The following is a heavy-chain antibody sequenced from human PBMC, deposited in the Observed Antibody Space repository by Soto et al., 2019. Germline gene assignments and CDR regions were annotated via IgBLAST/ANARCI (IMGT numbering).Heavy chain of an antibody. J-gene: IGHJ6*02. V-gene: IGHV3-23*01. CDR3: ARDRSTDFGLDV. CDR2: ISDGGERT. Sequence: EVQLLESGGDLVQPGGSLRLSCVASGFTFSDYVMSWVRQVPGKGLEWVSSISDGGERTDYRDSVRGRFTISRDNARFTLHLQMNSLRVDDTAIYFCARDRSTDFGLDVWGQGTRVTVSS. D-gene: IGHD3-3*01. CDR1: GFTFSDYV.